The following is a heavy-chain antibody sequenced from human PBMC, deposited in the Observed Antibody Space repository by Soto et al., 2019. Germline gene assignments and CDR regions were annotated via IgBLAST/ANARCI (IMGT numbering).Heavy chain of an antibody. CDR1: GFTVSSNY. D-gene: IGHD3-10*01. J-gene: IGHJ6*03. CDR3: ARAAWGLWFGYMDV. CDR2: LYSGGST. V-gene: IGHV3-53*04. Sequence: EVQLVESGGGLVQPGGSLRLSCAASGFTVSSNYMSWVRQAPGKGLEWVSVLYSGGSTYYADSVKGRFTISRHNSNNTLLLQMNSLRADDTAVYYCARAAWGLWFGYMDVWGKGTTVTVSS.